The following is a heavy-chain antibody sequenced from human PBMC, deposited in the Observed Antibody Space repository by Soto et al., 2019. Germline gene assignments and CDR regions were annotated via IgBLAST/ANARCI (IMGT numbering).Heavy chain of an antibody. Sequence: QVQLVQSGAEVKRPGASVRVSCKASGYNFKNYAIHWVRQAPGQRLEWMGWSNEGSGNSRYSQKFQARVPITRDTTENTVYMDLSSLKTQDTATYYWVRDDRAISGVVTLNYWGTGTLVTVSS. D-gene: IGHD3-3*01. V-gene: IGHV1-3*01. J-gene: IGHJ4*02. CDR1: GYNFKNYA. CDR2: SNEGSGNS. CDR3: VRDDRAISGVVTLNY.